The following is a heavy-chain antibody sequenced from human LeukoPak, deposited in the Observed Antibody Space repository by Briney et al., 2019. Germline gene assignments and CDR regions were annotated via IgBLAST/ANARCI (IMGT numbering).Heavy chain of an antibody. Sequence: AGGSLRLSCAASGXTFSSYGMHWVRQAPGKGLEWVAVIWYDGSNKYYADSVKGRFTISRDNSKNTLYLQMNSLRTEDTAVYYCARAERWLQVPYFDYWGQGTLVTVSS. J-gene: IGHJ4*02. CDR3: ARAERWLQVPYFDY. CDR1: GXTFSSYG. D-gene: IGHD5-24*01. CDR2: IWYDGSNK. V-gene: IGHV3-33*01.